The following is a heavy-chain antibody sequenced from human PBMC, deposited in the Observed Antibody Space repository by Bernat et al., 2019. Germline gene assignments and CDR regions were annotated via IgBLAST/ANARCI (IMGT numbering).Heavy chain of an antibody. D-gene: IGHD6-19*01. V-gene: IGHV3-23*04. CDR2: ISLSGVST. CDR3: AKDGYNSGWFFDC. J-gene: IGHJ4*02. CDR1: GFTFSNFA. Sequence: EVQLVESGGGLLQPGGSLRLSCAASGFTFSNFALNWVRQAPGKGLEWVSSISLSGVSTYYADSVNGRFTISRDNSENTVYLQMNSLRAEDTAVYYCAKDGYNSGWFFDCWGQGTLVTVSS.